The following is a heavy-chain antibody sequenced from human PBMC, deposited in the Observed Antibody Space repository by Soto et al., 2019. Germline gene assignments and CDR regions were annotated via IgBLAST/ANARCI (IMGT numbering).Heavy chain of an antibody. Sequence: QVQLVESGGGVVLPGTSLRLSCAASGFIFSRSGMHWVRQAPGKGLEWVAVISYEGNTKYYADSVKGRFTISRDNSKNTLYLQMPSLRVEDTAVYYCADQKATGHWGQGTLVPFCS. CDR1: GFIFSRSG. CDR2: ISYEGNTK. CDR3: ADQKATGH. J-gene: IGHJ4*02. V-gene: IGHV3-30*03.